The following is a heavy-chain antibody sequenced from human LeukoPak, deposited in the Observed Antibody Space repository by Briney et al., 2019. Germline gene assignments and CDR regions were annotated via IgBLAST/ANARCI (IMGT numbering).Heavy chain of an antibody. J-gene: IGHJ5*01. CDR3: ARASGSFWWLDS. Sequence: ASVKVSCKASGYTFTCYYMHWVRQAPGQGPEWMGVISPSGGSTTYAQKFQGRVTMTRDTSISTAYMELSRLRSDDTAVYYCARASGSFWWLDSWGQGTLVTVSS. V-gene: IGHV1-46*01. D-gene: IGHD1-26*01. CDR1: GYTFTCYY. CDR2: ISPSGGST.